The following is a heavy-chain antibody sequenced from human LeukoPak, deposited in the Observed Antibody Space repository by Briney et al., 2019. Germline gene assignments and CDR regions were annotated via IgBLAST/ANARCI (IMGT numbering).Heavy chain of an antibody. CDR1: GYTLTGYY. J-gene: IGHJ3*02. CDR2: INPNSGGT. D-gene: IGHD6-19*01. CDR3: ARGIAVAPGDTFDI. V-gene: IGHV1-2*02. Sequence: ASVKVSCKASGYTLTGYYMHWVRQAPGQGLEWMGWINPNSGGTNYAQKFQGRVTMTRDTSISTGYMELSSLRSDDTAGYYCARGIAVAPGDTFDIWGQGTMVTVSS.